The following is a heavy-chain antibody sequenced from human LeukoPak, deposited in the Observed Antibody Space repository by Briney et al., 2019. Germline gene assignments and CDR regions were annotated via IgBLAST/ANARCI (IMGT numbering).Heavy chain of an antibody. Sequence: GGSVTLLCTPSGFISGNSAMSWSRQPPGKGRGWVGFIRSKAYGGTTEYAASVTGRFTISRDDSKSNAYLQMNSLKTEVTAVYYCTRGVDTAIPTSWGQGTLVTVSS. D-gene: IGHD5-18*01. CDR1: GFISGNSA. CDR2: IRSKAYGGTT. V-gene: IGHV3-49*03. J-gene: IGHJ5*02. CDR3: TRGVDTAIPTS.